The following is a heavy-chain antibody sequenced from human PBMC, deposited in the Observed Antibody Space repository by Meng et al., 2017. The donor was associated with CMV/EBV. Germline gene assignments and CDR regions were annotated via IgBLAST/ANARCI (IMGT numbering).Heavy chain of an antibody. Sequence: QVVLVEAGAEVKKPGASVKVSCKASGYTFTGYNMPWGRQAPGQGLEWMGWINPNSGGTNYAQKFQGRVTMTRDTSISTAYMELSRLRSDDTAVYYCARHYDYNDYWGQGTLVTVSS. J-gene: IGHJ4*02. CDR3: ARHYDYNDY. V-gene: IGHV1-2*02. D-gene: IGHD3-16*01. CDR1: GYTFTGYN. CDR2: INPNSGGT.